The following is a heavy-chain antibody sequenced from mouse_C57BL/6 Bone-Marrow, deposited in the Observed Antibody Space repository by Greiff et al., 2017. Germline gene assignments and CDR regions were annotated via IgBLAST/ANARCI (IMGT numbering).Heavy chain of an antibody. D-gene: IGHD1-1*01. CDR3: ARGRLITSVVYSFDY. V-gene: IGHV1-59*01. CDR2: IDPSDSYT. J-gene: IGHJ2*01. CDR1: GYTFTSYW. Sequence: QVQLQQPGAELVRPGTSVKLSCKASGYTFTSYWMHWVKQRPGQGLEWIGVIDPSDSYTNYNQKFKGKATLTVETSPSTAYMQLSSLTSEDSAVYYCARGRLITSVVYSFDYRGQGTTLPVSS.